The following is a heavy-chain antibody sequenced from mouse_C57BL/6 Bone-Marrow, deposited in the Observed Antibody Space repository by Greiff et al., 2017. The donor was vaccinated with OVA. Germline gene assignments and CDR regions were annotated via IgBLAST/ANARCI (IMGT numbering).Heavy chain of an antibody. CDR2: IYPGDGDT. CDR1: GYAFSSYW. J-gene: IGHJ4*01. Sequence: QVQLQQSGAELVKPGASVKISCKASGYAFSSYWMNWVKQRPGKGLEWIGQIYPGDGDTNYNGKFKGKATLTADKSSSTAYMQLSSLTSEDSAVYFCARWTTGDPYAMDYWGQGTSVTVSS. V-gene: IGHV1-80*01. CDR3: ARWTTGDPYAMDY. D-gene: IGHD1-1*01.